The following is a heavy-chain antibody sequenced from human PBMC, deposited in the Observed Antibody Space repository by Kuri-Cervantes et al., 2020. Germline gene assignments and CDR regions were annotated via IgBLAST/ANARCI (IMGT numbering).Heavy chain of an antibody. CDR1: GYTFTGYY. CDR2: MNPNSGNT. D-gene: IGHD3-10*01. CDR3: ARVRSYLRRSPRENWFDP. Sequence: ASVKVSCKASGYTFTGYYMHWVRQATGQGLEWMGWMNPNSGNTGYAQKFQGRVTMTRNTSISTAYMELSSLRSEDTAVHYCARVRSYLRRSPRENWFDPWGRGTLVTVSS. V-gene: IGHV1-8*02. J-gene: IGHJ5*02.